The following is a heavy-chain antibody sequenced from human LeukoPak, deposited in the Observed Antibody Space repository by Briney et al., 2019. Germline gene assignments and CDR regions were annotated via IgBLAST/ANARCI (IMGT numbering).Heavy chain of an antibody. CDR1: GGSISSSSYY. V-gene: IGHV4-39*01. Sequence: SETLSLTCTVSGGSISSSSYYWRWIRQPPGKGLEWIGSIYYSGSTYYNPSLKSRVTISVDTSKNQFSLKLSSVTAADTAVYYCARRSGSGSSRAEYFQHWGQGTLVTVSS. D-gene: IGHD6-19*01. CDR2: IYYSGST. CDR3: ARRSGSGSSRAEYFQH. J-gene: IGHJ1*01.